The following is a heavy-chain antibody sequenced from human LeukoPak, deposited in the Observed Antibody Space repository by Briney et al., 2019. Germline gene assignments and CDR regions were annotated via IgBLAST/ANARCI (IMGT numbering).Heavy chain of an antibody. V-gene: IGHV3-49*03. CDR2: IRSKAYGGTT. Sequence: GGSLRLSCTASGFTFGDYAMSWFRQAPGKGLEWVGFIRSKAYGGTTEYAASVKCRFTISRDDSKSIAYLQMNSLKTEDTAVYYCTRADMITFGGVIAYFDYWGQGTLVTVSS. D-gene: IGHD3-16*02. J-gene: IGHJ4*02. CDR1: GFTFGDYA. CDR3: TRADMITFGGVIAYFDY.